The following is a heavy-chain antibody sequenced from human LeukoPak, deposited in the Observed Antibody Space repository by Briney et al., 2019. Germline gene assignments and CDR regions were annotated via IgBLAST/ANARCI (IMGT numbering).Heavy chain of an antibody. V-gene: IGHV1-69*04. CDR1: GGTFSSYA. CDR3: AREFLSTTVTTADY. CDR2: IIPILGIA. J-gene: IGHJ4*02. Sequence: SVKVSCKASGGTFSSYAISWVRQAPGQGLEWMGRIIPILGIANYAQKFQGRVTVTADKSTSTAYMELSSLRSEDTAVYYCAREFLSTTVTTADYWGQGTLVTVSS. D-gene: IGHD4-17*01.